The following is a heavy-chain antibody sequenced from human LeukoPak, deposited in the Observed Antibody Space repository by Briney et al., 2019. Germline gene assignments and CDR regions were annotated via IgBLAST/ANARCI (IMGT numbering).Heavy chain of an antibody. D-gene: IGHD3-9*01. CDR2: VSAYNGDT. CDR3: ARSTGFQKYYFGY. V-gene: IGHV1-18*01. CDR1: GYTFTSYG. Sequence: ASVKVSCKVSGYTFTSYGISWVRQAPGQGLEWMGWVSAYNGDTNYAQKFQGRVTMTTDTSTNTGYMELWSLGSDDTAVYYCARSTGFQKYYFGYWGQGTLVTVSS. J-gene: IGHJ4*02.